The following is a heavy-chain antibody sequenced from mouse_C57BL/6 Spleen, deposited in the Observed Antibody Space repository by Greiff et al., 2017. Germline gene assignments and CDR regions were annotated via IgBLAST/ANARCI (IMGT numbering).Heavy chain of an antibody. D-gene: IGHD1-1*01. CDR1: GYTFTSYW. J-gene: IGHJ2*01. V-gene: IGHV1-5*01. CDR3: TSSYYYGSSLYYFDY. CDR2: IYPGNSDT. Sequence: EVQLQQSGTVLARPGASVKMSCKTSGYTFTSYWMHWVKQRPGQGLEWIGAIYPGNSDTSYNQKFKGKAKLTAVTSASTAYMELSSLTNEDSAVYYCTSSYYYGSSLYYFDYWGQGTTLTVSS.